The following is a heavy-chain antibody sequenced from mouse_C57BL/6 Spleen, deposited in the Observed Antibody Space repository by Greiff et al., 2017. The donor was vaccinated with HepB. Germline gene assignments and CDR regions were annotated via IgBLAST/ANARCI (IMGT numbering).Heavy chain of an antibody. Sequence: QVQLKQPGAELVKPGASVKLSCKASGYTFTSYWMQWVKQRPGQGLEWIGEIDPSDSYTNYNQKFKGKATLTVDTSSSTAYMQLSSLTSEDSAVYYCARSYDPGWFAYWGQGTLVTVSA. D-gene: IGHD2-12*01. J-gene: IGHJ3*01. CDR1: GYTFTSYW. CDR3: ARSYDPGWFAY. V-gene: IGHV1-50*01. CDR2: IDPSDSYT.